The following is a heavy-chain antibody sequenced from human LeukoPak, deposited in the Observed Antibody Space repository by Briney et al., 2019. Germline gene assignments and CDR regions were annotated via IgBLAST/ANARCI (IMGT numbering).Heavy chain of an antibody. CDR1: RFTVSSNY. J-gene: IGHJ3*02. CDR3: ARLYDRSAYGAFDI. Sequence: GGSLRLSCAASRFTVSSNYMGWVRQAPGKGLEWVSVLYSDGTTYYPDSVKGRFTISRDNSQNTLYLQLDSLRAEDTAVYYCARLYDRSAYGAFDIWGQGTMATVSS. CDR2: LYSDGTT. V-gene: IGHV3-66*02. D-gene: IGHD3-22*01.